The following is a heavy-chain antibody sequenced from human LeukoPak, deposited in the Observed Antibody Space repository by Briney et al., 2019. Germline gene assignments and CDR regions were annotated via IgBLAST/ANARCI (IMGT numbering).Heavy chain of an antibody. J-gene: IGHJ4*02. D-gene: IGHD1-26*01. CDR3: AKGNVEMPSGSHASYYFDY. V-gene: IGHV3-23*01. CDR1: GFTFSSYA. CDR2: ISGSGGST. Sequence: PGGSLRLSCAASGFTFSSYAMSWVRQAPGKGLEWVSAISGSGGSTYYADSVKGRFTISRDNSKNTLYLQMNSLRAEDTAVYYCAKGNVEMPSGSHASYYFDYWGQGTLVTVSS.